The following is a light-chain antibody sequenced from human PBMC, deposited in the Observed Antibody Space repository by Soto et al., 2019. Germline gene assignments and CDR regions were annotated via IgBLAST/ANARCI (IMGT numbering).Light chain of an antibody. CDR1: QSISNW. CDR3: QQYDSYPWT. Sequence: DIQVTQSPSTLSASVGDRVTITCRASQSISNWLAWYQQKPGKAPKLLIYKASTLESGVPSRFSGSGSGTEFTLTINTLQRDDFATYYCQQYDSYPWTFGQGTKVEI. V-gene: IGKV1-5*03. J-gene: IGKJ1*01. CDR2: KAS.